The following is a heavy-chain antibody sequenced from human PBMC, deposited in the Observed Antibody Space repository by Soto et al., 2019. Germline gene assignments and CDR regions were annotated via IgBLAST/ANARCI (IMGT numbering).Heavy chain of an antibody. CDR1: GGSISSGGHS. CDR2: IDDSENT. CDR3: ARLSGSYYLLPDY. J-gene: IGHJ4*02. D-gene: IGHD1-26*01. V-gene: IGHV4-31*03. Sequence: QVQLQESGPRLVKPSQTLSLTCIVSGGSISSGGHSWSWIRQHPGKGLEWIGYIDDSENTYYNPSLKSRLGMSVDTSRSQFSLNLSSVTAADTAVYYCARLSGSYYLLPDYWGQGTLVTVSS.